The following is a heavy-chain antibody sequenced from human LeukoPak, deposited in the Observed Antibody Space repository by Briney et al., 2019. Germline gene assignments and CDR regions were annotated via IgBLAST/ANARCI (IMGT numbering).Heavy chain of an antibody. V-gene: IGHV3-30-3*01. D-gene: IGHD3-22*01. CDR2: ISYDGSNK. Sequence: PGGSLRLSCAASGFTFSSYAMHWVRQAPGKGLEWVAVISYDGSNKYYADSVKGRFTISRDNSKNTLYLQMNSLRAEDTAVYYCARNPEYYDSSGYHPRYYYGMDVWGQGTTVTVSS. J-gene: IGHJ6*02. CDR3: ARNPEYYDSSGYHPRYYYGMDV. CDR1: GFTFSSYA.